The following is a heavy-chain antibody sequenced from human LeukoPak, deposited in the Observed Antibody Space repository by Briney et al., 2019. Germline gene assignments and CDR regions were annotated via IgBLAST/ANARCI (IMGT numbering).Heavy chain of an antibody. J-gene: IGHJ4*02. Sequence: GASVTVSCKASGYTFTGYYLHWVRQAPGQGLEWMGWINPNSGGTKSAQNFQGRVAMTRDTSISTAYMELNSLRSDDTAVYYCARKIEGGSYPLDYWGQGTLVTVSS. CDR1: GYTFTGYY. V-gene: IGHV1-2*02. CDR2: INPNSGGT. CDR3: ARKIEGGSYPLDY. D-gene: IGHD1-26*01.